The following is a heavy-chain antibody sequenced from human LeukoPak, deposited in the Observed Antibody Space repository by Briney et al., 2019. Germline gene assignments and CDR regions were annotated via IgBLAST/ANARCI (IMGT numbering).Heavy chain of an antibody. CDR3: AKERRRTTGTTDGMDV. D-gene: IGHD1-1*01. Sequence: GGSLRPSCAASGFTFSSYAMSWVRQAPGKGLEWVSAISGSGGSTYYADSVKGRFTISRDNSKNTLYLQMNSLRAEDTAVYYCAKERRRTTGTTDGMDVWGQGTTVTVSS. J-gene: IGHJ6*02. CDR1: GFTFSSYA. V-gene: IGHV3-23*01. CDR2: ISGSGGST.